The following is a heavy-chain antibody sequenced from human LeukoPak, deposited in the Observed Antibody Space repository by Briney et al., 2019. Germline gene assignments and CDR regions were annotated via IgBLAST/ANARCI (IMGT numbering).Heavy chain of an antibody. CDR3: AKEGTVTTFVWVDV. J-gene: IGHJ6*02. CDR2: ITARGDGT. Sequence: GGSLRLSCAASGFTFSSYAMSWVRQAPGKGLEWVSAITARGDGTNYADSVKGRFTISRDNSKNTLYLQLSSLRVEDTAVYYCAKEGTVTTFVWVDVWGQGTTVTVSS. CDR1: GFTFSSYA. D-gene: IGHD4-17*01. V-gene: IGHV3-23*01.